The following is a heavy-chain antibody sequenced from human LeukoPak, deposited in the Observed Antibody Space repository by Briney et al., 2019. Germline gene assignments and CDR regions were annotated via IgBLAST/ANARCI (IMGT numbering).Heavy chain of an antibody. CDR2: IYDSGST. CDR1: GGSISSYY. J-gene: IGHJ4*02. D-gene: IGHD6-19*01. V-gene: IGHV4-59*12. CDR3: ARGDPKWVVVDY. Sequence: SETLSLTCTVSGGSISSYYWSWIRQPAGKGLEWIGYIYDSGSTKYNPSLKSRVNISVDTSKKQVSLRLSSVTAADTAVYYCARGDPKWVVVDYWSQGVLVTVSS.